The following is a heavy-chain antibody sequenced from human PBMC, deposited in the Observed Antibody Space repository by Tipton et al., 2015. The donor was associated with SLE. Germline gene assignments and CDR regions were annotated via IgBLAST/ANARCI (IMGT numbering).Heavy chain of an antibody. CDR2: ISYSGST. CDR3: ARASRPITDFDY. D-gene: IGHD1-20*01. Sequence: TLSLTCTVSGGSIRSYYWSWIRQSPGKGLEWIGYISYSGSTHYNPSLKSRVTMSVDTSKNQFSLNLTSVTAADTAVYYCARASRPITDFDYWGQGTLVTVTS. CDR1: GGSIRSYY. V-gene: IGHV4-59*12. J-gene: IGHJ4*02.